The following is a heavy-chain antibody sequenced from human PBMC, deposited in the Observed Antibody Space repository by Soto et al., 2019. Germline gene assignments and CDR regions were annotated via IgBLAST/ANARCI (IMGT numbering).Heavy chain of an antibody. Sequence: QVQLQQWGAGLLKPSETLSLTCAVYGGSFSGYYWSWIRQPPGKGLEWIGEINHSGSTNYNPSLTSRVTNSVDTCKIQFSLKRSSVTAADTAVCYCARCSSSSSDYWGQGTLVTVSS. D-gene: IGHD6-13*01. CDR1: GGSFSGYY. CDR2: INHSGST. V-gene: IGHV4-34*01. J-gene: IGHJ4*02. CDR3: ARCSSSSSDY.